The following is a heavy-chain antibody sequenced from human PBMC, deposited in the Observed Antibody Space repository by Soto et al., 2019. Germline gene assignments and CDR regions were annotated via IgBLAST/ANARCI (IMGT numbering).Heavy chain of an antibody. CDR2: IIPIFGTA. CDR3: ARDPVGYQLLGFDY. V-gene: IGHV1-69*01. Sequence: QVQLVQSGAEVKKPGSSVKVSCKASGGTFSSYAISWVRQAPGQGLEWMGGIIPIFGTANYAQKFQGRVTITADESASTANMEVSSLRSEDTAVYYCARDPVGYQLLGFDYWGQGTLVTVSS. CDR1: GGTFSSYA. J-gene: IGHJ4*02. D-gene: IGHD2-2*01.